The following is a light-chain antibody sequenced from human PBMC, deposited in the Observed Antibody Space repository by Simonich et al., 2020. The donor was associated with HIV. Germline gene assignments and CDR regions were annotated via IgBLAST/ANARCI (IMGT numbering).Light chain of an antibody. CDR3: CSYAGSSTVV. Sequence: QSALTQPASVSGSPGQSITISCTGTTSDIGSYILVSWYQQHPGKAPKLMIYEGRKRPSGVSNRFSGSKSGNTASLTISGLQAEDEADYYCCSYAGSSTVVFGGGTKLTVL. CDR1: TSDIGSYIL. V-gene: IGLV2-23*01. CDR2: EGR. J-gene: IGLJ2*01.